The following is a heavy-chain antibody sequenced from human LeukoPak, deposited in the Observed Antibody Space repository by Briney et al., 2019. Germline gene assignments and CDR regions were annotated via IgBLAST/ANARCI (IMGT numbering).Heavy chain of an antibody. D-gene: IGHD5-12*01. J-gene: IGHJ2*01. V-gene: IGHV1-69*06. CDR3: ARAPKWLRPENWYFDL. CDR2: IIPIFGTA. Sequence: GASVKVSCKASGGTFSSYAISWVRQAPGQGLEWMGGIIPIFGTANYAQKFQGRVTITADKSTSTAYMELSSLRSEDTAVYYCARAPKWLRPENWYFDLWGRGTLVTVSS. CDR1: GGTFSSYA.